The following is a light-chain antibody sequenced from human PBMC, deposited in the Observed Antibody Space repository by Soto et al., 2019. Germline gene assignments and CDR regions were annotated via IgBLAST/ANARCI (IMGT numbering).Light chain of an antibody. Sequence: DIQMTQSPSTLSGSVGDSVTITCRSSQTISSWLAWYQQKPGTAPKLLIHGAFSLQSGIPSRFSGSGSGTDCTLNISSLQPEEFATYYCQQANSFPLTFGGGTKVDIK. V-gene: IGKV1-12*01. CDR3: QQANSFPLT. CDR2: GAF. J-gene: IGKJ4*01. CDR1: QTISSW.